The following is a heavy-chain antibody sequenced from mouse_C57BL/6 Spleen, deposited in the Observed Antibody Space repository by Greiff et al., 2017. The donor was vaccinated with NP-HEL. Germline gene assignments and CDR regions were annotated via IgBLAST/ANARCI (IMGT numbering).Heavy chain of an antibody. CDR1: GFTFSSYA. V-gene: IGHV5-4*03. J-gene: IGHJ4*01. CDR3: ARGYDFYYAMDY. D-gene: IGHD2-4*01. Sequence: EVKVVESGGGLVKPGGSLKLSCAASGFTFSSYAMSWVRQTPEKRLEWVATISDGGSYTYYPDNVKGRFTISRDNAKNNLYLQMSHLKSEDTAMYYCARGYDFYYAMDYWGQGTSVTVSS. CDR2: ISDGGSYT.